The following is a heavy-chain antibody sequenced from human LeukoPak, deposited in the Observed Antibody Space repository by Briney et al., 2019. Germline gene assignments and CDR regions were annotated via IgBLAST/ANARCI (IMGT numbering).Heavy chain of an antibody. J-gene: IGHJ4*02. Sequence: PGGSLRLSCAASGLTFSSYAMHWVRQAPGKGLEWVAVISYDGSNKYYADSVKGRFTISRDNSKNTLYLQMNSLRAEDTAVYYCARGADYGDSLDYWGQGTLVTVSS. CDR1: GLTFSSYA. CDR2: ISYDGSNK. D-gene: IGHD4-17*01. CDR3: ARGADYGDSLDY. V-gene: IGHV3-30-3*01.